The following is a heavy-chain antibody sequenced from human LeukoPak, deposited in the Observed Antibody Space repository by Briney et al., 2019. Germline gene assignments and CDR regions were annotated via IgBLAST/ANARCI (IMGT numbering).Heavy chain of an antibody. D-gene: IGHD2-15*01. Sequence: GGSLRLSCAASGFSFNNYWMHWVRQAPGKGLEWVSAISGSGGSTYYADSVKGRFTISRDNSKNTLYLQMNSLRAEDTAVYYCAKSLVAAPRFDPWGQGTLVTVSS. CDR1: GFSFNNYW. CDR3: AKSLVAAPRFDP. CDR2: ISGSGGST. V-gene: IGHV3-23*01. J-gene: IGHJ5*02.